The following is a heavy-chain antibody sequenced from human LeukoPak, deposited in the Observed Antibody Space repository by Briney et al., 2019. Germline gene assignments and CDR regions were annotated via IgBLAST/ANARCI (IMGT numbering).Heavy chain of an antibody. CDR1: GDSTSSDRYY. J-gene: IGHJ4*02. V-gene: IGHV4-39*02. D-gene: IGHD1-26*01. CDR2: IYYSGST. Sequence: SETLSLTCTVSGDSTSSDRYYGGWVRQPPGKGLEWIGNIYYSGSTYYNPSLKSRVTMSVDTSKNQFFLKLNSVTAADTAVYYCARGRPYSGGYHLDYWGQGTLVTVS. CDR3: ARGRPYSGGYHLDY.